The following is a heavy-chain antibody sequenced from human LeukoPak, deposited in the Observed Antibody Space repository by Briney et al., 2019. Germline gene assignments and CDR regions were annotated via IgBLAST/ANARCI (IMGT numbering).Heavy chain of an antibody. Sequence: PSETLSLTCNVSGGSISSGSYCWSWIRQPAGKGLEWIGHIHISGNTNYNPSLKSRVTISVDTSKNQFSLKLSSVTAADTAVYYCASHYGSGSFYSPFDYWGQGTLVTVSS. J-gene: IGHJ4*02. CDR1: GGSISSGSYC. D-gene: IGHD3-10*01. V-gene: IGHV4-61*09. CDR3: ASHYGSGSFYSPFDY. CDR2: IHISGNT.